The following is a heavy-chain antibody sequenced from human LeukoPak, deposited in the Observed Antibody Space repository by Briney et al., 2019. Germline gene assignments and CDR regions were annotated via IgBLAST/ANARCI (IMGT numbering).Heavy chain of an antibody. CDR3: AREPSSNWFDP. Sequence: ASVKVSCKASGYTFTCYYMHWVRQAPGQGLEWMGRINPNSGGTNYAQKFQGRVTMTRDTSISTAYMELSRLRSDDTAVYYCAREPSSNWFDPWGQGTLVTVSS. CDR1: GYTFTCYY. CDR2: INPNSGGT. J-gene: IGHJ5*02. V-gene: IGHV1-2*06.